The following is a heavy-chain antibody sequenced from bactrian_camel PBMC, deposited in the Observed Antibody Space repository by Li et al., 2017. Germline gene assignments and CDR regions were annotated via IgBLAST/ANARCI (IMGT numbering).Heavy chain of an antibody. Sequence: QLVESGGGSVQAGGSLTLSCVASGSTWYTRYCMGWFRQAAGMEREPVAALNSGSAGSPWYADSVKGRFTSSRDSAKNTVSLQMNALKPEDTAMYHCAARLAVPRSTCGVGSWFPYSGQGTQVTVS. CDR1: GSTWYTRYC. V-gene: IGHV3S25*01. CDR2: LNSGSAGSP. J-gene: IGHJ4*01. D-gene: IGHD1*01. CDR3: AARLAVPRSTCGVGSWFPY.